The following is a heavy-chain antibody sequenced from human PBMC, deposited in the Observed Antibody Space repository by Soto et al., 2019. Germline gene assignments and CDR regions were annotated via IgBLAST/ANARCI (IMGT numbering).Heavy chain of an antibody. CDR3: ARGVPVRFDY. Sequence: PSETLSLTCTVSGGSISGYYWSWIRQPPGKGLEWIGYIYNSGSTYYNPSLKSRVTITVDRSKNQFSLKLSSVTAADTAVYYCARGVPVRFDYWGQGTLVTVSS. J-gene: IGHJ4*02. D-gene: IGHD4-17*01. V-gene: IGHV4-59*12. CDR2: IYNSGST. CDR1: GGSISGYY.